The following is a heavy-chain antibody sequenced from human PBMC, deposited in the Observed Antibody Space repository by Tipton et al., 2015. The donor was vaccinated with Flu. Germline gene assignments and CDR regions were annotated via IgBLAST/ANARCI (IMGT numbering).Heavy chain of an antibody. J-gene: IGHJ4*02. Sequence: TLSLTCTVSGGSLINSRYHWGWIRQPPGKGLEWIGSINYSGSTYYNPSLKSRVTISLDTSKNQFSLNLSSVTAADTAVYYCARALRGPVGATLGYWGQGTLVTVSS. CDR1: GGSLINSRYH. CDR3: ARALRGPVGATLGY. CDR2: INYSGST. D-gene: IGHD1-26*01. V-gene: IGHV4-39*07.